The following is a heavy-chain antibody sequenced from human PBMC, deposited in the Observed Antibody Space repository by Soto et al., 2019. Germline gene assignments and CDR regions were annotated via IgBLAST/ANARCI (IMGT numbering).Heavy chain of an antibody. Sequence: QVQLVQSGTEVKKPGSSVKVSCKASGGTFRNYPINGVRQAPGQGLEWMGSIFPLTDIPDYAQNFQARLTISADKSTSTAYMELSSLTSDDTAMYFCARGPLVVLNYFESWGQRTLVTVSS. J-gene: IGHJ4*02. CDR2: IFPLTDIP. CDR3: ARGPLVVLNYFES. CDR1: GGTFRNYP. V-gene: IGHV1-69*02.